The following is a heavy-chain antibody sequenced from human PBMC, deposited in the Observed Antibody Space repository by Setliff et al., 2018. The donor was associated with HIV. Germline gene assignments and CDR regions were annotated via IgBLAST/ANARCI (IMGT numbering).Heavy chain of an antibody. Sequence: PSETLSLTCTVSGGSVTSYYWSWIRQPAGKRLEWIGRISISGDTNYNHSLKSRATMSLDTSKNQFSLKLNSVTAADTAMYYCARDPTTGVDYWGQGTLVTVSS. CDR1: GGSVTSYY. CDR2: ISISGDT. V-gene: IGHV4-4*07. CDR3: ARDPTTGVDY. D-gene: IGHD4-4*01. J-gene: IGHJ4*02.